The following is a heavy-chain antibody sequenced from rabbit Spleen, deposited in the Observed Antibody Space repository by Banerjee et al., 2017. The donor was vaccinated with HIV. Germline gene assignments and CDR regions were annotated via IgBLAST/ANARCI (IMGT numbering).Heavy chain of an antibody. V-gene: IGHV1S40*01. J-gene: IGHJ6*01. CDR3: ARDSGTSFSTYGMDL. CDR1: GVSFSSNHY. Sequence: QWLEESGGDLVKPGASLTLTCTASGVSFSSNHYMCWVRQAPGKGLEWIACIYPDLSRTYYANWAKGRFTISKASSTTVTLQMTSLTAADTATYFCARDSGTSFSTYGMDLWGPGTLVTVS. D-gene: IGHD8-1*01. CDR2: IYPDLSRT.